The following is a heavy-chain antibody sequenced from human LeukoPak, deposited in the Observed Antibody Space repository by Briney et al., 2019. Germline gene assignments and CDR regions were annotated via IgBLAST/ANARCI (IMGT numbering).Heavy chain of an antibody. Sequence: PGGSLRLSCAASGFTFSSYWMHWVRQAPGKGLVWVSRINSDGSSTSYADSVKGRFTISRDNAKNTLYLQMNSLRAEDTAVYYCARVPSGDYVWGSYRYFEYWGQGPLVTVSS. CDR2: INSDGSST. CDR3: ARVPSGDYVWGSYRYFEY. D-gene: IGHD3-16*02. V-gene: IGHV3-74*01. CDR1: GFTFSSYW. J-gene: IGHJ4*02.